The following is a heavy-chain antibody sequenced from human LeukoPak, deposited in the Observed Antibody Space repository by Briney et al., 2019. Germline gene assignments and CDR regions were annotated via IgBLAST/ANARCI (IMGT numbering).Heavy chain of an antibody. D-gene: IGHD5-12*01. CDR2: ISSSSAYI. J-gene: IGHJ6*03. V-gene: IGHV3-21*01. CDR3: ARAYSETYGLGYYYMDF. CDR1: GFIFSDYS. Sequence: GGSLRLSCVASGFIFSDYSMDWVRQAPGKGLEWVSSISSSSAYIFYSDSVKGRFTISRDNAKNSLYLQMNSLRAEDTAMYYCARAYSETYGLGYYYMDFWGKGTTVTISS.